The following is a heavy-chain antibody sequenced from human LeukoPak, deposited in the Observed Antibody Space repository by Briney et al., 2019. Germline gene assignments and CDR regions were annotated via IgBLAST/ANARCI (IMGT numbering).Heavy chain of an antibody. CDR3: ATGYCCSTNCRIDY. V-gene: IGHV1-18*01. D-gene: IGHD2-2*03. Sequence: GASVKVSCKASGYTFTSYGISWVRQAPGQGLEWMGWIRVYNGDTNYAQKLQGRVTMTTDTSTSTAYMELRSLRSDDTAVYYCATGYCCSTNCRIDYWGQGTLVSVSS. CDR1: GYTFTSYG. J-gene: IGHJ4*02. CDR2: IRVYNGDT.